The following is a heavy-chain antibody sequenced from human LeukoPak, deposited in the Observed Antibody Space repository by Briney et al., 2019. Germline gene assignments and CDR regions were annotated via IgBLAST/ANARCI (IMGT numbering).Heavy chain of an antibody. CDR2: ISGSGGST. CDR1: GFTFSSYA. CDR3: AKGPDIVVNFQH. J-gene: IGHJ1*01. Sequence: GGSLRLSCAASGFTFSSYAMSWVRQAPGRGLEWVSAISGSGGSTYYADSVKGRFTISRDNSKNTLYLQMNSLRAEDTAVYYCAKGPDIVVNFQHWGQGTLVTVSS. D-gene: IGHD2-15*01. V-gene: IGHV3-23*01.